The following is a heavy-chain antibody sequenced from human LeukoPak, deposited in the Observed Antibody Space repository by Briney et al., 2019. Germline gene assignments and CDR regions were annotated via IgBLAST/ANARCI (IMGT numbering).Heavy chain of an antibody. CDR1: GYTFTSYY. D-gene: IGHD4-17*01. CDR3: ARDGEGYGDYVLYYYYMDV. J-gene: IGHJ6*03. V-gene: IGHV1-46*01. Sequence: ASVKVSCKASGYTFTSYYMHWVRQAPGQGLEWMGIINPSGGSTSYAQKFQGRVTMTRDMSTSTVYMELSSLRSEDTAMYYCARDGEGYGDYVLYYYYMDVWGKGTTVTVSS. CDR2: INPSGGST.